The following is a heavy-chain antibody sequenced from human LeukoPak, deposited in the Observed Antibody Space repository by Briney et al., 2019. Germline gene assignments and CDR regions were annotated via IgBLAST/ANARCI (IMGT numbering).Heavy chain of an antibody. CDR3: ARGPPPSYYDILTGYDTLYYFDY. D-gene: IGHD3-9*01. V-gene: IGHV4-59*01. J-gene: IGHJ4*02. CDR2: IYYSGST. CDR1: GGSFSGYY. Sequence: PSETLSLTCAVYGGSFSGYYWSWIRQPPGKGLEWIGYIYYSGSTNYNPSLKSRVTISVDTSKNQFSLKLSSVTAADTAVYYCARGPPPSYYDILTGYDTLYYFDYWGQGTLVTVSS.